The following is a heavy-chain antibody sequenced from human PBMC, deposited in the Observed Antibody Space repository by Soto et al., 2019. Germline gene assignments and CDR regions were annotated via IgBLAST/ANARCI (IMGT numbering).Heavy chain of an antibody. CDR1: GYTF. Sequence: QVQLVQSGAEVKKPGASVKVSCEASGYTFMHWVRQAPGQGLERMGIINPSGGSTTYAQKFQGRVTMTRDTSTSTVYMELSSLRSEDTAVYYCARVPRFHDSSGYYFDYWGQGTLVTVSS. CDR3: ARVPRFHDSSGYYFDY. V-gene: IGHV1-46*01. CDR2: INPSGGST. J-gene: IGHJ4*02. D-gene: IGHD3-22*01.